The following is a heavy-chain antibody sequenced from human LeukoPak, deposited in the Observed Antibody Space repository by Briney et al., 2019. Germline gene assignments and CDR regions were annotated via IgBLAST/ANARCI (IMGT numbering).Heavy chain of an antibody. J-gene: IGHJ4*02. D-gene: IGHD3-16*01. CDR3: TKGVGVMSVIGGIDY. Sequence: GGSLRLSCAASGFTFDDYTMVWVRQAPGKGLEWVSLISWAAGSTYYADSVKGRFTISRDNSKNSLYLQMNSLRTEDTGMYYCTKGVGVMSVIGGIDYWGQGTLVTVSS. CDR1: GFTFDDYT. V-gene: IGHV3-43*01. CDR2: ISWAAGST.